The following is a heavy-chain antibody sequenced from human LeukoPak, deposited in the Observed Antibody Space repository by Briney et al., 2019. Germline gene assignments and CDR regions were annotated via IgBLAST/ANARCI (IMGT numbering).Heavy chain of an antibody. D-gene: IGHD6-6*01. J-gene: IGHJ6*02. CDR1: GGSISSYY. CDR2: IYYSGST. V-gene: IGHV4-59*01. Sequence: SETLSLTCTVSGGSISSYYWSWIRQPPGKGLEWIGYIYYSGSTNYNPSLKSRVTISVDTSKNQFSLKLSSVTAADTAVYYCARDRRLAARPGYYYGMDVWAKGPRSPSP. CDR3: ARDRRLAARPGYYYGMDV.